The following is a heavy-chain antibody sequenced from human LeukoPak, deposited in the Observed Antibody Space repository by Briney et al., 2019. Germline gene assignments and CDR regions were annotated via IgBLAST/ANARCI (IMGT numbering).Heavy chain of an antibody. CDR1: GYTFSTYG. V-gene: IGHV1-18*01. CDR2: ISAHSGNT. D-gene: IGHD1-1*01. CDR3: TRDLSSGGWTLEFDY. Sequence: ASVKVSCKTSGYTFSTYGITWERQAPGQGFQWMGWISAHSGNTKYAENFQGRISLTTDTSATTAYMELRSLTSDDTAVYYCTRDLSSGGWTLEFDYWGQGSLVTVAS. J-gene: IGHJ4*02.